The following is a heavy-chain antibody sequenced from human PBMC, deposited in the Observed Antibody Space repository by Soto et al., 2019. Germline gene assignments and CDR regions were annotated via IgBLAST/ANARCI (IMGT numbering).Heavy chain of an antibody. D-gene: IGHD2-2*01. V-gene: IGHV5-51*01. CDR1: GYSFTSYW. J-gene: IGHJ6*01. Sequence: GESLKISCKGSGYSFTSYWIGGVRQMPGKGLEWMGIIYPGDSDTRYSPSFQGQVTISADKSISTAYLQWSSLKASDTAMYYCARHYCSSTSCYPVYYYYYGMDVWGQATTVTVSS. CDR2: IYPGDSDT. CDR3: ARHYCSSTSCYPVYYYYYGMDV.